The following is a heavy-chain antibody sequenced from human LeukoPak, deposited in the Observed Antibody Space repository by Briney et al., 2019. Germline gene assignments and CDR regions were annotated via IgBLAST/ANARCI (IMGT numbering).Heavy chain of an antibody. CDR2: ISGFGDTT. CDR3: ATELSGFGGLV. CDR1: GFTFSSHT. D-gene: IGHD5-12*01. Sequence: GGSLRLSCAASGFTFSSHTMTWARQAPGKGLEGVSLISGFGDTTYYADSVKGRFTISRDNSKNTLYLQMNSLRVEDAAIYYCATELSGFGGLVWGQGTLVTVSS. J-gene: IGHJ4*02. V-gene: IGHV3-23*01.